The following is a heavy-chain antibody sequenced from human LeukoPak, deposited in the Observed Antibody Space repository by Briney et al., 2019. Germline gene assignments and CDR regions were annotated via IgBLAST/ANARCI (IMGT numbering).Heavy chain of an antibody. J-gene: IGHJ6*02. V-gene: IGHV3-74*01. CDR1: GFTFSSYW. CDR3: ATGQGHGMDV. D-gene: IGHD1-14*01. Sequence: GGSLRLSCAASGFTFSSYWMHWFRQAPGKGLVWVSRINSDGSSTSYADSVKGRFTISRDNAKNTLYLQMNGLRAEDTAVYYCATGQGHGMDVWGQGTTVTVSS. CDR2: INSDGSST.